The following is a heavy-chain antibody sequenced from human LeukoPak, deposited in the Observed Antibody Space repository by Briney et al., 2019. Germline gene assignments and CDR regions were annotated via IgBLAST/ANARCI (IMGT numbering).Heavy chain of an antibody. Sequence: SVKVSCKASGYTFTSYGISWVRQAPGQGLEWMGGIIPIFGTANYAQKFQGRVTITADKSTSTAYMELSSLRSEDTAVYYCARDPLVATIPVWGQGTLVTVSS. V-gene: IGHV1-69*06. D-gene: IGHD5-12*01. J-gene: IGHJ4*02. CDR2: IIPIFGTA. CDR3: ARDPLVATIPV. CDR1: GYTFTSYG.